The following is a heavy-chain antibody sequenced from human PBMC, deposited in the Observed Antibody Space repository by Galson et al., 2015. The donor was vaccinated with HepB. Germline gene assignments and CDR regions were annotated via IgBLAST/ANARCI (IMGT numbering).Heavy chain of an antibody. D-gene: IGHD3-10*01. CDR2: IIPILGIA. V-gene: IGHV1-69*02. CDR1: GCTFSSYT. J-gene: IGHJ3*02. Sequence: SVKVSCKASGCTFSSYTISWVRQAPGQGLEWMGRIIPILGIANFAQKFQGRVTITADKSTSTAYMELSSLRSEDTAVYYCARVSTMVRGVIGAFDIWGQGTMVTVSS. CDR3: ARVSTMVRGVIGAFDI.